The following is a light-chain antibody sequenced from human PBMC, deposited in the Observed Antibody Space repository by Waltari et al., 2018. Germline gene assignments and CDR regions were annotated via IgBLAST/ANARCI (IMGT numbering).Light chain of an antibody. J-gene: IGKJ2*03. CDR1: QIISNY. V-gene: IGKV1-39*01. CDR3: QQSYNYPRS. CDR2: EAS. Sequence: DIVMTQAPSSLSASGGDNVTITCRASQIISNYLNWYQQKPGEAPKLLMYEASTLESGVPSRFSGGRSGTDFTLTINSLQPEDVATYYCQQSYNYPRSFGQGTKLE.